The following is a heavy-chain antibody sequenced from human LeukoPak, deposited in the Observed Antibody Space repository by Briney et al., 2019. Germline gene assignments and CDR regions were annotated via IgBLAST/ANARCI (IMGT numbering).Heavy chain of an antibody. CDR1: AGSISNYY. J-gene: IGHJ4*02. CDR2: ISSRGST. CDR3: ARTPIHYYDSSGYYN. D-gene: IGHD3-22*01. V-gene: IGHV4-4*07. Sequence: PSETLSLTCTVSAGSISNYYWSWIRQPAGKGLEWIGRISSRGSTNYNPSLKSRVTMSIDTSKNQFSLKLSSVTAADTAVYYCARTPIHYYDSSGYYNWGQGTLVTVSS.